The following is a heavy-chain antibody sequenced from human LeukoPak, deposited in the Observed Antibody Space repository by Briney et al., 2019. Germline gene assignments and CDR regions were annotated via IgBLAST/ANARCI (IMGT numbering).Heavy chain of an antibody. D-gene: IGHD2-15*01. Sequence: GGSLRLSCAASGFTFSNTWMIWVRQPPGKGLEWVGRIKRNTDSGTIDYAAPVKGRFTIARDDSKNTLYLQMNNLKTEDTAVYYCTTRYCSGSSCFDDAFDIWGQGTMVTVSS. CDR3: TTRYCSGSSCFDDAFDI. V-gene: IGHV3-15*01. CDR2: IKRNTDSGTI. CDR1: GFTFSNTW. J-gene: IGHJ3*02.